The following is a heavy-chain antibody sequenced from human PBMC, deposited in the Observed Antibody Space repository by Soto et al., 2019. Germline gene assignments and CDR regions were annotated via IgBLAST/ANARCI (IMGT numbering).Heavy chain of an antibody. D-gene: IGHD3-9*01. J-gene: IGHJ4*02. Sequence: EVQLLESGGGLVQPGGSLRLSCALSGFTTSRLAMSWVRQAPGKGLEWFSAISSSGGRTYYAEYVKGRFTISRDTSKNTLYLQMHSLRAEDTAVYYCAKDQTPGYAADWAVGYYFHFWGQGTLVTVSS. CDR2: ISSSGGRT. CDR1: GFTTSRLA. CDR3: AKDQTPGYAADWAVGYYFHF. V-gene: IGHV3-23*01.